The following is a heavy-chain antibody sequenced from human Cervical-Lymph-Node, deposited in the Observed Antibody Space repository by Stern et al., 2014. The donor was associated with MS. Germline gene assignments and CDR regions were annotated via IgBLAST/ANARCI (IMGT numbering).Heavy chain of an antibody. Sequence: QVQLQESGPGLVKPSQTLSLTCTVSSGSIRRGGYYWSWIRQHPGKGLEWIGHIHYSGNTYYNPSLMRRVIILVDTSKSQFSLKLTSVTVADTAVYYCARMGTSLDYWGLGTLVTVSS. CDR3: ARMGTSLDY. V-gene: IGHV4-31*03. CDR2: IHYSGNT. J-gene: IGHJ4*02. CDR1: SGSIRRGGYY. D-gene: IGHD1-14*01.